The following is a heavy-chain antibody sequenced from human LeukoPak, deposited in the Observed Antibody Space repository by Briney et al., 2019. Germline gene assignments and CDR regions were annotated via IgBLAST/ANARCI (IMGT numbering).Heavy chain of an antibody. CDR1: GFTFDDYG. D-gene: IGHD4-17*01. CDR3: ARGGDYGDDYYYYYMDV. Sequence: GGSLRLSCAASGFTFDDYGMSWVRQAPGKGLEWVSGINWNGGSTGYADSVKGRFTISRDNAKNSLYLQMNSLRAEDTALYYCARGGDYGDDYYYYYMDVWGKGTTVTVSS. CDR2: INWNGGST. J-gene: IGHJ6*03. V-gene: IGHV3-20*04.